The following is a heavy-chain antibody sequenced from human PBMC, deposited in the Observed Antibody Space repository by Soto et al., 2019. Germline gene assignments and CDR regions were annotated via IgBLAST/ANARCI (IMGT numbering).Heavy chain of an antibody. D-gene: IGHD3-3*01. V-gene: IGHV4-59*08. Sequence: SETLSLTCTVSGGSISSYYWSWIRQPPGKGLEWIGYIYYSGSTYYNPSLKSRVTISVDTSKNQFSLKLSSVTAADTAVYYCARGVAGITIFGVVTAIDYWGQGTLVTVSS. CDR1: GGSISSYY. CDR3: ARGVAGITIFGVVTAIDY. J-gene: IGHJ4*02. CDR2: IYYSGST.